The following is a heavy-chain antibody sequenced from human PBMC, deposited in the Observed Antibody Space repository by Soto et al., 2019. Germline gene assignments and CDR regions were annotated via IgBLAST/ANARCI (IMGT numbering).Heavy chain of an antibody. J-gene: IGHJ6*02. D-gene: IGHD2-21*02. CDR2: INPSGGST. CDR3: AREDNIVVVTAYYYYGMDV. CDR1: GYTFTSYY. V-gene: IGHV1-46*01. Sequence: ASGKGSCKASGYTFTSYYMHWVRQAPGQGLEWMGIINPSGGSTSYAQKFQGRVTMTRDTSTSTVYMELSSLRSEDTAVYYCAREDNIVVVTAYYYYGMDVWGQGTTVTVSS.